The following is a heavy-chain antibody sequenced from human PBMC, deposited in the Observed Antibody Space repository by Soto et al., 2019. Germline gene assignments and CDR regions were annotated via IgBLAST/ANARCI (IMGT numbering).Heavy chain of an antibody. CDR1: GGSISTYY. CDR2: IYYSGST. Sequence: PSETLSLTCTVSGGSISTYYWSWIRQPPGKGLEWIGYIYYSGSTNYNPSLKSRVTISVDTSRNQLSLKLSSVTAADTAVYYCARESAGSGKNNWFDPWGQGTLVTVSS. J-gene: IGHJ5*02. CDR3: ARESAGSGKNNWFDP. V-gene: IGHV4-59*01. D-gene: IGHD3-10*01.